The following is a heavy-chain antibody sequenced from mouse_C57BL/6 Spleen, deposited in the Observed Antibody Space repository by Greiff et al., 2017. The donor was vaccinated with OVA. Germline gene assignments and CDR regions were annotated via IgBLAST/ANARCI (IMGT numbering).Heavy chain of an antibody. CDR1: GYTFTDYE. D-gene: IGHD1-1*01. Sequence: QVQLQQSGAELVRPGASVTLSCKASGYTFTDYEMHWVKQTPVHGLEWIGAIDPETGGTAYNQTFKGKAILTADKSSITAYMELLSLTSVVSAFYSCTRWYGSSSGFAYWGQGTLVTVSA. J-gene: IGHJ3*01. V-gene: IGHV1-15*01. CDR3: TRWYGSSSGFAY. CDR2: IDPETGGT.